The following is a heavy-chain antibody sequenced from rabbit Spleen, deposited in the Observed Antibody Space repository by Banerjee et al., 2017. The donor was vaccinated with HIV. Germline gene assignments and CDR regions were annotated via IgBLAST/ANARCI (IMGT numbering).Heavy chain of an antibody. CDR3: ARDPTNYNTPSYFDL. Sequence: QSLEESGGDLVKPGASLTLTCKASGLDFSSNYWICWVRQAPGKGLEWIGCIGAGSGTTYYASWVNGRFTISKTSSTTVTLQMTSLTAADTATYFCARDPTNYNTPSYFDLWGPGTLVTVS. CDR1: GLDFSSNYW. J-gene: IGHJ4*01. CDR2: IGAGSGTT. D-gene: IGHD7-1*01. V-gene: IGHV1S40*01.